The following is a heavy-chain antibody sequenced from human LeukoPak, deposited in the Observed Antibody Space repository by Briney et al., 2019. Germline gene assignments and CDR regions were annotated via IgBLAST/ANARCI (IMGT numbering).Heavy chain of an antibody. CDR3: AKSHDYGDYSHY. V-gene: IGHV3-30*18. D-gene: IGHD4-17*01. Sequence: PGGSLRLSCAASGFTFSSYGMHWVRQAPGRGLEGVAVISYDGSNKYYADSVKGRFTISRDNSKNTLYLQMNSLRAEDTAVYYCAKSHDYGDYSHYWGQGTLVTVSS. J-gene: IGHJ4*02. CDR2: ISYDGSNK. CDR1: GFTFSSYG.